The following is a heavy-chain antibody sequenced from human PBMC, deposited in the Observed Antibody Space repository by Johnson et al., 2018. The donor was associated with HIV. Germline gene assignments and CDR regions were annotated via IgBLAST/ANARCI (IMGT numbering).Heavy chain of an antibody. CDR1: GFNFRDYD. V-gene: IGHV3-30-3*01. CDR3: AREMAWEDAFDV. D-gene: IGHD5-24*01. J-gene: IGHJ3*01. Sequence: VQLMESGGGLVQPGGSLRLSCAASGFNFRDYDMHWVRQATGKGLEWVAVISFDGSNKYYAESVKGRFTISRDNPKNSLYLQMNSLRAEDTAVYYCAREMAWEDAFDVWGQGTMVTVSS. CDR2: ISFDGSNK.